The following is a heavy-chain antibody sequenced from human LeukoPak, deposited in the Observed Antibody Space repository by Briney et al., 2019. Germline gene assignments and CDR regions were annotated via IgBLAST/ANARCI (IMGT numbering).Heavy chain of an antibody. V-gene: IGHV4-38-2*02. D-gene: IGHD3-10*01. CDR3: ARDKGQYGSGTRGFTWFDP. CDR2: IYHSGSS. J-gene: IGHJ5*02. Sequence: ASETLSLTCTVSGYSISTGYYWGWIRQPPGKGLEWIGSIYHSGSSYYNPSLKSRVTISEDTSNKQFSLKLSSVTAADTAVYYCARDKGQYGSGTRGFTWFDPWGQGTLVTVSS. CDR1: GYSISTGYY.